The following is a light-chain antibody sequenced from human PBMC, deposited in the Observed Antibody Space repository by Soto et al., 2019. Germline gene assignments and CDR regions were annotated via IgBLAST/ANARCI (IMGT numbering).Light chain of an antibody. CDR2: DAS. CDR3: QQYGSSPRT. J-gene: IGKJ1*01. Sequence: EIVLTPSPGTLSLSPGERATLSCRASQSVDSTYLAWYQQKPGLAPRLLIYDASSRATGIPDRFSGSGSGTDFTLTISRLEPEDFAVYYCQQYGSSPRTFGQGTKGDI. V-gene: IGKV3D-20*01. CDR1: QSVDSTY.